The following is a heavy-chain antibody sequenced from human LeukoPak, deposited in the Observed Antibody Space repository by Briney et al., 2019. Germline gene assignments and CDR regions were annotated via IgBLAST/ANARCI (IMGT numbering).Heavy chain of an antibody. Sequence: SETLYLTCAVYGGSFSGYYWSWIRQPPRKGLEWIGEINHSGSTNYNPSLKSRVTISVDTSKNQFSLKLTSVTAADTAVYYCARSPGIAAAGTAFYFDYWGQGTLVTVSS. D-gene: IGHD6-13*01. V-gene: IGHV4-34*01. CDR3: ARSPGIAAAGTAFYFDY. CDR2: INHSGST. CDR1: GGSFSGYY. J-gene: IGHJ4*02.